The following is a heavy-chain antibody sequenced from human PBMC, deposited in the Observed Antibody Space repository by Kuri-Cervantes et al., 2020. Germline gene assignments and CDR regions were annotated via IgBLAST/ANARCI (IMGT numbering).Heavy chain of an antibody. CDR1: GYSISSGYY. J-gene: IGHJ4*02. V-gene: IGHV4-38-2*01. CDR2: IYYSGST. Sequence: SQTLSLTCAVSGYSISSGYYWGWIRQPPGKGLEWIGSIYYSGSTYYNPSLKSRVTISVDTSKNQFSLKLSSVTAADTAVYYCARVGGIYYNFWSGYSYFDYWGQGTLVTVSS. CDR3: ARVGGIYYNFWSGYSYFDY. D-gene: IGHD3-3*01.